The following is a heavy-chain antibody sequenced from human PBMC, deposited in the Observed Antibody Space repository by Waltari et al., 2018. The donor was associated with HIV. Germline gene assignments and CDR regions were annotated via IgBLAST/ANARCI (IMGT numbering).Heavy chain of an antibody. Sequence: QSTLKESGPTVVKPKQTLTLTCPFSGFSLSVAAVGVGWVRQPPGKPLEWLALIYWDGDKRYSPSLERRLSIAKDTASSQVVLTLTNLDPGDTASYFCARTLTTMVRGANWYFDLWGRGTLVTVSS. D-gene: IGHD3-10*01. V-gene: IGHV2-5*02. CDR1: GFSLSVAAVG. J-gene: IGHJ2*01. CDR3: ARTLTTMVRGANWYFDL. CDR2: IYWDGDK.